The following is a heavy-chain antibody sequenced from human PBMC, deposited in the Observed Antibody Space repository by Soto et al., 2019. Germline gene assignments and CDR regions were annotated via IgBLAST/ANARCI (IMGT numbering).Heavy chain of an antibody. CDR2: IYHSGNT. CDR1: GGSINSSNW. Sequence: QVQLQESGPGLVKPSGTLSLTCAVSGGSINSSNWWTWVRQPPGKGLEWIGNIYHSGNTNYNPSLKIRLSRSVDKSKNQFSLRLSSVTAADTAIYYCAREGPATIAADLSWFDPWGQGTLVTVSS. J-gene: IGHJ5*02. V-gene: IGHV4-4*02. D-gene: IGHD6-13*01. CDR3: AREGPATIAADLSWFDP.